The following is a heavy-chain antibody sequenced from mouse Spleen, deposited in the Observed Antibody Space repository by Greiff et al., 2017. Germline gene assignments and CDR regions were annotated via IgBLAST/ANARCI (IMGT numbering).Heavy chain of an antibody. Sequence: EVQLQQSGPELVKPGASVKMSCKASGYTFTDYNMHWVKQSHGKSLEWIGYINPNNGGTSYNQKFKGKATLTVNKSSSTAYMELRSLTSEDSAVYDCARSDDYDEVWFAYWGQGTLVTVSA. V-gene: IGHV1-22*01. CDR3: ARSDDYDEVWFAY. J-gene: IGHJ3*01. CDR2: INPNNGGT. CDR1: GYTFTDYN. D-gene: IGHD2-4*01.